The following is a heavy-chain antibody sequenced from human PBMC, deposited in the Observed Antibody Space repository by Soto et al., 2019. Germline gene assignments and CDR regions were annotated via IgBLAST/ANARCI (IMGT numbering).Heavy chain of an antibody. Sequence: GASVKVSCKASGYTFTSYGISWVRQAPGQGLEWMGWISAYNGNTNYAQKLQGRVTMTTDTSTSTAYMELRSLRSDDTAVYYCASKTQYCSGGSCYSYYYYGMDVWGQGTTVTVSS. CDR2: ISAYNGNT. CDR3: ASKTQYCSGGSCYSYYYYGMDV. V-gene: IGHV1-18*01. D-gene: IGHD2-15*01. J-gene: IGHJ6*02. CDR1: GYTFTSYG.